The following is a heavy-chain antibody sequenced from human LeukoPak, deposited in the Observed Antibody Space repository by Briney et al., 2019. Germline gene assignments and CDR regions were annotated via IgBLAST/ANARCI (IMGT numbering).Heavy chain of an antibody. J-gene: IGHJ4*02. Sequence: ASVKVSCKASGYTFTSCDINWVRQATGQGLEWMGWMNPNSGNTGYAQKFQGRVTITRNTSISTAYMELSSLRSEDTAVYYCAREIAAAAIDYWGQGTLVTVSS. CDR2: MNPNSGNT. V-gene: IGHV1-8*03. CDR3: AREIAAAAIDY. D-gene: IGHD6-13*01. CDR1: GYTFTSCD.